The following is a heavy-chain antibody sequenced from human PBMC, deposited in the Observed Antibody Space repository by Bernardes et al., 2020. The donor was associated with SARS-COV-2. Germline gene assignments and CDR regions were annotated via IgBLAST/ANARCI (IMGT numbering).Heavy chain of an antibody. D-gene: IGHD4-17*01. CDR1: GFRFSTDS. CDR2: ISSNSRSI. Sequence: GGSLRLSCAASGFRFSTDSMNWVRQAPGKGLEWVSFISSNSRSIKYADSVKGRFTISRDNGKNSLYLQMNSLRDEDTAVYSCAGQNPYGNLEYWGQGTLVAVSS. CDR3: AGQNPYGNLEY. J-gene: IGHJ4*02. V-gene: IGHV3-48*02.